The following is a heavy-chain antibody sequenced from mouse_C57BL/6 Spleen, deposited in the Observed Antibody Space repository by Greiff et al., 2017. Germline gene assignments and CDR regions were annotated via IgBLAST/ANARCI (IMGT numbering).Heavy chain of an antibody. V-gene: IGHV1-52*01. CDR1: GYTFTSYW. CDR2: IDPSDSET. J-gene: IGHJ2*01. D-gene: IGHD2-4*01. Sequence: QVQLQQPGAELVRPGSSVKLSCKASGYTFTSYWMHWVKQRPIQGLEWIGNIDPSDSETHYNQKFKDKATLTVDKSSSTAYMQLSILTSEDSAVYYCARSGDYDGYYFDYWGQGTTLTVSS. CDR3: ARSGDYDGYYFDY.